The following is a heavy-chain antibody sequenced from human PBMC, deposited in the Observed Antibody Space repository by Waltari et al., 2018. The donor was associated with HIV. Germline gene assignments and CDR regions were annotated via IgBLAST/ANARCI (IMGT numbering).Heavy chain of an antibody. V-gene: IGHV3-11*01. J-gene: IGHJ4*02. CDR2: ISSSGSTI. CDR1: GFSFCYYY. CDR3: ARVRSGYYDY. Sequence: QVELVESGGGLVKPGGYLRLCCADSGFSFCYYYVSWFGQAPGKGPEWVSYISSSGSTIYYADSVKGRFAISRDNAKNSLYLQMNSLRADDTAVYYCARVRSGYYDYWGQGTPVTVSS. D-gene: IGHD3-22*01.